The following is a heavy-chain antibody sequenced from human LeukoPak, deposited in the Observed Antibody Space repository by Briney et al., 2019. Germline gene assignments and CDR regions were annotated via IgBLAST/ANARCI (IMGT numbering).Heavy chain of an antibody. Sequence: ASVKVSCKASGYTFTSYAMHWVRQAPGQRLEWMGWINAGNGNTKYSQKFQGRVTITRDTSASTAYMELSSLRSEDTAVYYCAGVYCSSTSCRFGYWGQGTLVTVSS. D-gene: IGHD2-2*01. V-gene: IGHV1-3*01. CDR2: INAGNGNT. J-gene: IGHJ4*02. CDR1: GYTFTSYA. CDR3: AGVYCSSTSCRFGY.